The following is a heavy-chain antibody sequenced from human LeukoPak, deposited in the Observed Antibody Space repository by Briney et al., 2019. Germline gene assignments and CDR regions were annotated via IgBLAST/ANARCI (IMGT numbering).Heavy chain of an antibody. J-gene: IGHJ3*02. CDR3: ARDLGLGESTYAFGI. D-gene: IGHD3-10*01. Sequence: PGGSLRLSCAASGFTFSSYSMNWVRQAPGKGLEWASSISRSSSYIYYADSVRGRFTISRDNSRNSLYLQMNSLRAEDTALYYCARDLGLGESTYAFGIWGQGTMVTVSS. V-gene: IGHV3-21*01. CDR1: GFTFSSYS. CDR2: ISRSSSYI.